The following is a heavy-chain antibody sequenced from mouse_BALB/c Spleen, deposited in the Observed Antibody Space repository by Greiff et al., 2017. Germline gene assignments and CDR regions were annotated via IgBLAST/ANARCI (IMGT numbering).Heavy chain of an antibody. Sequence: EVNVVESGGGLVKPGGSLKLSCAASGFTFSSYAMSWVRQTPEKRLEWVASISSGGSTYYPDSVKGRFTISRDNARNILYLQMSSLRSEDTAMYYCARGQGGNYDYWGQGTTLTVSS. CDR1: GFTFSSYA. J-gene: IGHJ2*01. CDR3: ARGQGGNYDY. D-gene: IGHD2-1*01. CDR2: ISSGGST. V-gene: IGHV5-6-5*01.